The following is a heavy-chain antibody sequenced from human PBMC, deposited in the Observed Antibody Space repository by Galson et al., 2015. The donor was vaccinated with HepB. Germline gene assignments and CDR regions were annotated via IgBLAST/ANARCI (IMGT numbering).Heavy chain of an antibody. Sequence: SLRLSCAASGFTFSSYAMHWVRQAPGKGLEYVSAISSNGGSTYYADSVKGRFTISRDNSKNTLYLQMSSLRAEDTAVYYCVKGRTYSSYPLDYWGQGTLVTVSS. CDR3: VKGRTYSSYPLDY. D-gene: IGHD6-6*01. CDR2: ISSNGGST. J-gene: IGHJ4*02. CDR1: GFTFSSYA. V-gene: IGHV3-64D*06.